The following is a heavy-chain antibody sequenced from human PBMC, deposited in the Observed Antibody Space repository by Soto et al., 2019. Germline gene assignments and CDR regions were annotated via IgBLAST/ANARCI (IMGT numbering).Heavy chain of an antibody. Sequence: ASVKVSCKASGYTFTDNYINWVRQAPGQGLQWMGWINTLSGGPKYAHEFQGRVTMTRDTSSSTAYMELTRLRFDDTAFSFCAREFALKTLQHSGRQHYDLWGQGSPVTVSS. V-gene: IGHV1-2*07. CDR3: AREFALKTLQHSGRQHYDL. J-gene: IGHJ5*02. CDR1: GYTFTDNY. CDR2: INTLSGGP. D-gene: IGHD5-12*01.